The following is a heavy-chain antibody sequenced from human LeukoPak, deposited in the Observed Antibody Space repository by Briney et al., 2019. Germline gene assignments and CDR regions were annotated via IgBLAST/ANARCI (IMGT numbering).Heavy chain of an antibody. CDR3: AKDRLSSNDAFDI. CDR1: GFSVSDYA. Sequence: GRSLRLSCAVSGFSVSDYAMHWVRQAPGKGLEWVAVISYDGDNKIYTESVRGRFTISRDNSKNTLYLQMNSLRAEDTAVYYCAKDRLSSNDAFDIWGQGTMVTVSS. J-gene: IGHJ3*02. D-gene: IGHD6-13*01. V-gene: IGHV3-30-3*02. CDR2: ISYDGDNK.